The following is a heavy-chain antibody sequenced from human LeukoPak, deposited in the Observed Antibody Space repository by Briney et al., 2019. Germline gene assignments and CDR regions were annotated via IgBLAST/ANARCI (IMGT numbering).Heavy chain of an antibody. J-gene: IGHJ4*02. Sequence: ASVKVSCKASGYTFTSYGISWVRQAPGQGLEWMGWISAYNGNTNYAQKLQGRVTMTTDASTSTAYMELRSPRSDDTAVYYCARTTYYDFWSGWYYFDYWGQGTLVTVSS. CDR1: GYTFTSYG. CDR2: ISAYNGNT. CDR3: ARTTYYDFWSGWYYFDY. V-gene: IGHV1-18*01. D-gene: IGHD3-3*01.